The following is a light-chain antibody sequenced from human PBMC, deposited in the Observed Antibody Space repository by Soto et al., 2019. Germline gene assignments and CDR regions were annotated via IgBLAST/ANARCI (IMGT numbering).Light chain of an antibody. V-gene: IGLV1-40*01. J-gene: IGLJ2*01. Sequence: QSVLTQPPSVSGAPGQRVTISCTGSSSNIGAGYDVHWYQQLPGTAPKLLIYGNSNRPSGVPDRFSGSKSGTSASLAIPGLQAEDEAHYYCQSYDSSLSGPVVFGGGTKLTVL. CDR1: SSNIGAGYD. CDR2: GNS. CDR3: QSYDSSLSGPVV.